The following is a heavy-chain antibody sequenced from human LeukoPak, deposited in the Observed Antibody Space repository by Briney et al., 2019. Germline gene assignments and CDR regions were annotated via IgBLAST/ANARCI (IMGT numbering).Heavy chain of an antibody. Sequence: SETLSLTCTVSGGSISSYYWSWIRQPPGKGLEWIGYIYYSGSTNYNPSLKSRVTISVDTSKNQFSLKLSSVTAADTAVYYCARDKGSSSWYRDVDYYYGMDVWGQGTTVTVSS. D-gene: IGHD6-13*01. V-gene: IGHV4-59*01. CDR3: ARDKGSSSWYRDVDYYYGMDV. CDR2: IYYSGST. J-gene: IGHJ6*02. CDR1: GGSISSYY.